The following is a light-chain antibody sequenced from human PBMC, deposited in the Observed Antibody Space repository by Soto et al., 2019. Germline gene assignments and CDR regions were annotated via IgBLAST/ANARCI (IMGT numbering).Light chain of an antibody. CDR3: STYTSSSTHYV. J-gene: IGLJ1*01. Sequence: QAVMTQPASVSGSHGQSITISCTGTSSEFGGFIYVSWCQQHPGKAPILMIYDVSNRPSGVSIRFSGSKSGITASLTISGFHAEDEADYFCSTYTSSSTHYVFGTVTKVTV. CDR1: SSEFGGFIY. CDR2: DVS. V-gene: IGLV2-14*01.